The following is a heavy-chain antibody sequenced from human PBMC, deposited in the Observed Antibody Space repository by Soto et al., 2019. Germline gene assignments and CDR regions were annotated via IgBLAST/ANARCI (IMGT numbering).Heavy chain of an antibody. CDR2: INAGNGNT. Sequence: ASVKVSCTASRSTFTSYAMHWVCHAPGPRLAWMGWINAGNGNTKYSQKWQGRVSITRDTSASTAYMELSSLRSEDTAVYYCARDQAAQIFGVALRPNWFDPWGQGTLVTVSS. CDR1: RSTFTSYA. J-gene: IGHJ5*02. CDR3: ARDQAAQIFGVALRPNWFDP. D-gene: IGHD3-3*01. V-gene: IGHV1-3*01.